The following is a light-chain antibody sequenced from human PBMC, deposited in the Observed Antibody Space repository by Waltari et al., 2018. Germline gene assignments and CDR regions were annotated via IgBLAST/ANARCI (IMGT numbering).Light chain of an antibody. CDR2: PVT. CDR3: CTHVGNANYV. Sequence: QSALTQPPSASGSPGQSVTISCPGTSIDAGAHNYVSWYHQHPGRPPKLMIYPVTRRPSGVPDRFSGSKSGITATLTVSGLQAEDEADYYCCTHVGNANYVFGTGTRVTVL. V-gene: IGLV2-8*01. J-gene: IGLJ1*01. CDR1: SIDAGAHNY.